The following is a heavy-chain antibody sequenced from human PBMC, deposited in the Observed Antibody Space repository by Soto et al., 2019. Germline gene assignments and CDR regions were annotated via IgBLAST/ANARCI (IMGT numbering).Heavy chain of an antibody. Sequence: QVQLQQWGAGLLKPSETLSLTCAVYGGSFSGYYWSWIRQPPGKGLEWIGEINHSGSTNYNPSLKSRVTISVDTSKNQFSLKLSSVTVADTAVYYCAREGVMITFGGVTRRRGFDYWGQGTLFTVSS. V-gene: IGHV4-34*01. CDR2: INHSGST. J-gene: IGHJ4*02. CDR1: GGSFSGYY. CDR3: AREGVMITFGGVTRRRGFDY. D-gene: IGHD3-16*01.